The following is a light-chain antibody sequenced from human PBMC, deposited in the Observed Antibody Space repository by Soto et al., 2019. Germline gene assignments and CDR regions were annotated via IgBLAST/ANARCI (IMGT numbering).Light chain of an antibody. Sequence: QPVLTQPPSVSGAPGQRVTISCTGSSSNIGAGYDVHWYQQLPGTAPKLLIYGNSNRPSGVPDRFSGSKSGTSASLAITGLQAEDEADYYCQSYDSSLSSYVFGTGTKGTVL. V-gene: IGLV1-40*01. J-gene: IGLJ1*01. CDR3: QSYDSSLSSYV. CDR2: GNS. CDR1: SSNIGAGYD.